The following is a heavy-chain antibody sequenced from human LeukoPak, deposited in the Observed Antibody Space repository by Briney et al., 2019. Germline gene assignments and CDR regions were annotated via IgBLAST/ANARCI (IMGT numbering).Heavy chain of an antibody. D-gene: IGHD3-10*01. Sequence: SETLSLTCTVSGGSISSSSYYWGWIRQPPGEGLEWIGSIYYSGSTNYNPSLKSRVTISVDTSKNQFSLKLSSVTAADTAVYYCARRPRYGSGVYGNNWFDPWGQGTLVTVSS. CDR1: GGSISSSSYY. V-gene: IGHV4-39*07. CDR3: ARRPRYGSGVYGNNWFDP. J-gene: IGHJ5*02. CDR2: IYYSGST.